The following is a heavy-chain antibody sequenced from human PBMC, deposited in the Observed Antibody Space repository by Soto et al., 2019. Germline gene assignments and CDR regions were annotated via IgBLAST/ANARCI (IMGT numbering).Heavy chain of an antibody. Sequence: ASVKVSCKASGYTFSTYAIHWVRQAPGQSLEWMGWLNGGTGQTRYSQRFQDRVTITRDTSASTAYLEVSSLRTEDTAVYYCARGKGMEENYYYYGMDIWGQGATVTVSS. CDR1: GYTFSTYA. V-gene: IGHV1-3*01. CDR2: LNGGTGQT. J-gene: IGHJ6*02. CDR3: ARGKGMEENYYYYGMDI. D-gene: IGHD1-1*01.